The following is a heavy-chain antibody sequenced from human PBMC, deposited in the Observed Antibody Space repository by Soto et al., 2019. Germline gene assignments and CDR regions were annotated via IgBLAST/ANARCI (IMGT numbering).Heavy chain of an antibody. Sequence: QVQLVESGGGVVQPGRSLRLSCAASGFTFSHYAMHWVRQAPGKGLEWVALMSYDGSNEYYADSVKGRFTISRDNSKNTLYLQINSLRAEDTAVYYCAKDGSHHFDYWGQGTLVTVSS. CDR3: AKDGSHHFDY. CDR1: GFTFSHYA. CDR2: MSYDGSNE. D-gene: IGHD1-26*01. J-gene: IGHJ4*02. V-gene: IGHV3-30*18.